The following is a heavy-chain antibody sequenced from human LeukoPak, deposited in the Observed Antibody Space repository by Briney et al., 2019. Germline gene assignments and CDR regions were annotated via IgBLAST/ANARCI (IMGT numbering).Heavy chain of an antibody. J-gene: IGHJ4*02. Sequence: GGSLGLSCAASGFTFSSYAMSWVRQAPGKGLEWVSAISGSGGSTYYADSVKGRFTISRDNSKNTLYLQMNSLRAEDTAVYYCAKGTRSIAAAGTRFDYWGQGTLVTVSS. D-gene: IGHD6-13*01. CDR3: AKGTRSIAAAGTRFDY. V-gene: IGHV3-23*01. CDR2: ISGSGGST. CDR1: GFTFSSYA.